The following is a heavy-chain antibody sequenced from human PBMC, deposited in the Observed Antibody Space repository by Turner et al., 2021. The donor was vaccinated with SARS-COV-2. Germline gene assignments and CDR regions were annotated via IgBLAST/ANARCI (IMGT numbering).Heavy chain of an antibody. J-gene: IGHJ4*02. CDR2: INSDGSST. Sequence: EVQLVESGGGLVQPGGSLRLSCAASGFTFSIYWMHWVRQAPGKGLVWVSRINSDGSSTSYADSVKGRFTISRDNAKNTLYLQMNSLRAEDTAVYYCAREGHTAMGVFFDYRGQGTLVTVSS. D-gene: IGHD5-18*01. CDR3: AREGHTAMGVFFDY. CDR1: GFTFSIYW. V-gene: IGHV3-74*01.